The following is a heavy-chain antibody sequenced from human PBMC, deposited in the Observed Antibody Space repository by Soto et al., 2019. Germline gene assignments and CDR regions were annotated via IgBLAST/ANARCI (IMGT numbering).Heavy chain of an antibody. CDR3: ARGLTEMATLGWYYGMDV. D-gene: IGHD5-12*01. CDR1: GYTFTNFG. Sequence: ASVKISCKASGYTFTNFGISWVRQAPGQGLEWMGWINAYNGNTNYAQMLQGRVTMTTDTSTSTAYMELRSLRSDDTAVYYCARGLTEMATLGWYYGMDVWGQGTTVTVSS. CDR2: INAYNGNT. V-gene: IGHV1-18*01. J-gene: IGHJ6*02.